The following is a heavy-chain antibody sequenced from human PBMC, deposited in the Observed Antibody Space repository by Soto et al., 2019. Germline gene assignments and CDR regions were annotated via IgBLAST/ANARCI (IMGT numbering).Heavy chain of an antibody. CDR1: GGSISSGGFY. Sequence: QVQLQESGPGLVKPSQTLSLTCTVSGGSISSGGFYWSWIRQHPGMGLEWIGYSHSSAGTYYNPSLKSRLSISLDTSENQFSLRLSSVPAADPAIYYCARADFDSVSPFFDYWGQGTLVTVSS. J-gene: IGHJ4*02. D-gene: IGHD3-10*01. V-gene: IGHV4-31*03. CDR3: ARADFDSVSPFFDY. CDR2: SHSSAGT.